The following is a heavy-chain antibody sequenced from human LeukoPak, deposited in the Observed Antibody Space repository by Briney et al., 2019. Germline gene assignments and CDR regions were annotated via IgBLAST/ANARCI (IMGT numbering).Heavy chain of an antibody. D-gene: IGHD2-15*01. J-gene: IGHJ6*02. CDR1: GYTFTSYY. V-gene: IGHV1-46*01. CDR2: INPSGGST. Sequence: ASVKVSCKASGYTFTSYYVHWVRQAPGQGLEWMGIINPSGGSTSYAQKFQGRVTMTRDTSTSTVYMELSSLRSEDTAVYYCAVERGYCSGGSCLYYYYGMDVWGQGTTVTVSS. CDR3: AVERGYCSGGSCLYYYYGMDV.